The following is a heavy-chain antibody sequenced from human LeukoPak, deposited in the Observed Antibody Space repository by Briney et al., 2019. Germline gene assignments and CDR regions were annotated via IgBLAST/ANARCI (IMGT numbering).Heavy chain of an antibody. Sequence: GGSLRLSCVASGFTFSSRDWMTWVRQAPGKGLEWVSAISGSGDSTYYADSVKGRFTISRDNSRNTLYLQMNSLRAGDTAVYYCAKSFRSTSLDYWGQGTLVTVSS. V-gene: IGHV3-23*01. CDR3: AKSFRSTSLDY. CDR2: ISGSGDST. CDR1: GFTFSSRDW. D-gene: IGHD2-2*01. J-gene: IGHJ4*02.